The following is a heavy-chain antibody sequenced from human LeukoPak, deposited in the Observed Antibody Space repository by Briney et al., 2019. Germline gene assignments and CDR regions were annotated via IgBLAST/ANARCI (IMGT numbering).Heavy chain of an antibody. V-gene: IGHV3-74*01. CDR1: GFTFSYYW. D-gene: IGHD3-22*01. CDR3: ARDKNYDDSGYYQDDAFDI. CDR2: INSDGSST. J-gene: IGHJ3*02. Sequence: GGSLRLSCAASGFTFSYYWMHWVRQAPGKGLVWVSRINSDGSSTRYADSVKGRFTISRDNAKNSLYLQMNTLRAEDTAVYYCARDKNYDDSGYYQDDAFDIWGQGTMVTVSS.